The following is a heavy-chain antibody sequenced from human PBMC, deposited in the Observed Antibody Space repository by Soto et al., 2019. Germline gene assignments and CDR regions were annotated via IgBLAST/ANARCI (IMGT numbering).Heavy chain of an antibody. V-gene: IGHV4-39*01. Sequence: PSETLSLTCTVSDGSISTSSYYWGWIRQSPGKGLEWIGTIFYTGRTYYNPSLESRVTLSVDTSKNQFSLHLTSVTAADTAMYYCTRHHPHHYDSSGYFDYWGQGTLVTV. CDR1: DGSISTSSYY. D-gene: IGHD3-22*01. J-gene: IGHJ4*02. CDR3: TRHHPHHYDSSGYFDY. CDR2: IFYTGRT.